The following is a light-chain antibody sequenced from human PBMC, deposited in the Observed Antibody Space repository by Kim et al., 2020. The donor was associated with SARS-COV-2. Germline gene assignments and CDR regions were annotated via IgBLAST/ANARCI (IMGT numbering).Light chain of an antibody. J-gene: IGKJ4*01. V-gene: IGKV3-11*01. Sequence: PGEGATLSCRASHNIGINLAWDQQARGQAPRLLIYDAAIRATGIPDKFSGSGSGTDFTLTISSLDPEDFGIYFCQQHRKWPPAPSFGGGTKVDIK. CDR1: HNIGIN. CDR2: DAA. CDR3: QQHRKWPPAPS.